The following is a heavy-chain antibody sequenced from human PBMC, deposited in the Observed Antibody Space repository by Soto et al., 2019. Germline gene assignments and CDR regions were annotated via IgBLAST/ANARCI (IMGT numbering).Heavy chain of an antibody. Sequence: PGGSLRLSCAASGFTFSNAWMNWVRQAPGKGLEWVGRIKSKTDGGTTDYAAPVKGRFTISRDDSKNTLYLQMNSLKTEDTAVYYCACLEGYYYDSSGYSMEYWGQGTLVSVSS. CDR1: GFTFSNAW. D-gene: IGHD3-22*01. CDR2: IKSKTDGGTT. CDR3: ACLEGYYYDSSGYSMEY. J-gene: IGHJ4*02. V-gene: IGHV3-15*07.